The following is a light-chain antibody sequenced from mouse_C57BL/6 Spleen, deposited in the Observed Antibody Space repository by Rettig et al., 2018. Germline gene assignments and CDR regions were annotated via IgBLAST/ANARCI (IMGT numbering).Light chain of an antibody. Sequence: DIVLTQSPATLSVTPGDSVSLSCRASQNISNNLHWYQQRSHESPRLLINFASQSIFGIPSRFGGSGSGTDFTLSINSVETEDFGMYFCQQSNTWPFTFGSGTKLEIK. CDR2: FAS. CDR1: QNISNN. CDR3: QQSNTWPFT. V-gene: IGKV5-43*01. J-gene: IGKJ4*01.